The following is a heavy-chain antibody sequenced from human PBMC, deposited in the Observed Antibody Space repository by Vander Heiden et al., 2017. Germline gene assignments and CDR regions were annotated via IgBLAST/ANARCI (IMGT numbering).Heavy chain of an antibody. J-gene: IGHJ4*02. V-gene: IGHV3-30*04. CDR1: GFTFSSYA. D-gene: IGHD3-3*01. CDR2: ISYDGRNK. Sequence: QVQLVESGGGVVQPGRSLRLSCAASGFTFSSYAMHWVRQAPGKGLEWVAVISYDGRNKYYADAVKGRFTISRDNSKNTMYLQMKRMRAEDTAVYYFARDSGTIFGVTAYWGQGTMVTVSS. CDR3: ARDSGTIFGVTAY.